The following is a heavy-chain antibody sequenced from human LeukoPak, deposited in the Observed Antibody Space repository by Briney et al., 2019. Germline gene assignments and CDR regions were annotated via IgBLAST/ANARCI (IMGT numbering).Heavy chain of an antibody. J-gene: IGHJ4*02. V-gene: IGHV3-23*01. D-gene: IGHD2-2*01. CDR2: ISGSGGST. CDR1: GFTFSSYA. Sequence: GGSLTLSCAASGFTFSSYAMSWVRQAPGKGLEWVSVISGSGGSTHYADSVKGRFTISRDNSENTLYLQMNSLRAEDTAVYYCAKDASPNPMPLFDYWGQGTLVTVSS. CDR3: AKDASPNPMPLFDY.